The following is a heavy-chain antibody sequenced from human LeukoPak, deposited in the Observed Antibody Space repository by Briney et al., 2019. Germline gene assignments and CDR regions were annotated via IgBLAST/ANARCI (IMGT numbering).Heavy chain of an antibody. J-gene: IGHJ4*02. CDR1: GFTFSSSW. V-gene: IGHV3-7*03. Sequence: QAGGSLRLSCAASGFTFSSSWMSWVRQAPGGGLEWVATIKQDGSERYYEDSVKGRFTISRDNADNSPYLQMNSLRAEDTAVYFCARGTGYYVYWGQGTLVTVSS. D-gene: IGHD3/OR15-3a*01. CDR3: ARGTGYYVY. CDR2: IKQDGSER.